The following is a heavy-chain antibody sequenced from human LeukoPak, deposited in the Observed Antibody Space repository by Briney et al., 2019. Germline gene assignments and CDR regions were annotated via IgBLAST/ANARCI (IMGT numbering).Heavy chain of an antibody. Sequence: GGSLRLSCVASGFTFSTYWMHWVRQAPGEGLVWVSRIKSDGSDTSYADSVKGRFTISRDNAKNTLYLQMNSLRAEDTAVYYCARGFWTGAEYWGQGALVTVSS. V-gene: IGHV3-74*01. J-gene: IGHJ4*02. CDR1: GFTFSTYW. D-gene: IGHD3/OR15-3a*01. CDR2: IKSDGSDT. CDR3: ARGFWTGAEY.